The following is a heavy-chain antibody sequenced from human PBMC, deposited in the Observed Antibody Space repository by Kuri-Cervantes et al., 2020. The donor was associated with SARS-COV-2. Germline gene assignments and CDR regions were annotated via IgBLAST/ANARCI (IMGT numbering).Heavy chain of an antibody. D-gene: IGHD2-2*03. CDR2: INHSGST. CDR3: ARHGSLMMDIVVVPAAVAY. V-gene: IGHV4-34*01. CDR1: GGSFSGYY. J-gene: IGHJ4*02. Sequence: SETLSLTCAVYGGSFSGYYWSWIRQPPGKGLEWIGEINHSGSTNYNPSLKSRVTISVDTSKNQFSLKLSSVTAADTAVYYCARHGSLMMDIVVVPAAVAYWGQGSLVTVSS.